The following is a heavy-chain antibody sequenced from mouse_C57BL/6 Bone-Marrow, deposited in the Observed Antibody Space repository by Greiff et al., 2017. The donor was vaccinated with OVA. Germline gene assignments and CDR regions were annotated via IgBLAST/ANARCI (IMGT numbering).Heavy chain of an antibody. D-gene: IGHD1-1*01. CDR3: ARWNYYYGSSYDYYAMDY. CDR2: INPNYGTT. CDR1: GYSFTDYN. J-gene: IGHJ4*01. Sequence: EVQLQESGPELVKPGASVKISCKASGYSFTDYNMNWVKQSNGKSLEWIGVINPNYGTTSYNQKFKGKATLTVDQSSSTAYMQLNSLTSEDSAVYYCARWNYYYGSSYDYYAMDYWGQGTSVTVSS. V-gene: IGHV1-39*01.